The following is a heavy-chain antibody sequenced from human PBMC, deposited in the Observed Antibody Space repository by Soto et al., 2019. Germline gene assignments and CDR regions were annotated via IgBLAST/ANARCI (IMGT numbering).Heavy chain of an antibody. J-gene: IGHJ4*02. CDR1: GFTFTSYG. CDR2: ISYDGSNK. Sequence: QVQLVESGGGVVQPGRSLRLSCAASGFTFTSYGMHWVRQAPGKGLEWVAVISYDGSNKYYADSVKGRFTISRDNFKNTLYLQMNSLRAEDTAVYYCATWFGAFDYWGQGTLVTVSS. V-gene: IGHV3-30*03. D-gene: IGHD3-10*01. CDR3: ATWFGAFDY.